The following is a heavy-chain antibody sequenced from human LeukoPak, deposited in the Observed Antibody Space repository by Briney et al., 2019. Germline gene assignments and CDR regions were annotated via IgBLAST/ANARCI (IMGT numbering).Heavy chain of an antibody. CDR3: ASNYCSGGSCYLPRYDY. V-gene: IGHV1-18*01. CDR2: ISACNGNT. D-gene: IGHD2-15*01. CDR1: GYTFTSYG. J-gene: IGHJ4*02. Sequence: ASVKVSCKASGYTFTSYGISWVRQAPGQGLEWMGWISACNGNTNYAQKLQGRVTMTTDTSTSTAYMELRSLRSDDTAVYYCASNYCSGGSCYLPRYDYWGQGTLVTVSS.